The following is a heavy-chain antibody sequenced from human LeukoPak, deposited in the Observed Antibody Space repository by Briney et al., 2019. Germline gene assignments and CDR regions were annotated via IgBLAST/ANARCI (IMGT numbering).Heavy chain of an antibody. D-gene: IGHD3-10*01. CDR1: GFTFDDYG. CDR2: IDWNSGAI. V-gene: IGHV3-9*01. CDR3: VKDRAANLYGSGAFEY. J-gene: IGHJ4*02. Sequence: GGPLRLSCAASGFTFDDYGIHWVRQAPGKGLEWVSGIDWNSGAIGYADSVKGRFTISRDNAKNSLYLQMNSLRAEDTALYYCVKDRAANLYGSGAFEYWGQGTLVTVSS.